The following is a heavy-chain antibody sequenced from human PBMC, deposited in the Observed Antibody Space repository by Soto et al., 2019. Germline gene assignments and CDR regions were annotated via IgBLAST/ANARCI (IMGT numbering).Heavy chain of an antibody. Sequence: QVQLQQWGAGLLKPSETLSLTCAVYGGSFSGYYWSWIRQPPGKGLEWIGEINHSGSTNYNPSLKWRVTISVDTSTNQFSLKLSSVTAAATAVYSCARVGDYYGSGSYFRRARGYYFDYWGQGTLVTVSS. CDR1: GGSFSGYY. V-gene: IGHV4-34*01. J-gene: IGHJ4*02. CDR3: ARVGDYYGSGSYFRRARGYYFDY. D-gene: IGHD3-10*01. CDR2: INHSGST.